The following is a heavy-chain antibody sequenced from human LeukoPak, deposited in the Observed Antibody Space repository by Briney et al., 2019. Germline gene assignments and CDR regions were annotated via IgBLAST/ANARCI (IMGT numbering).Heavy chain of an antibody. CDR3: ARGSGYYGSSGYYYVHWYFDL. V-gene: IGHV4-30-4*01. J-gene: IGHJ2*01. D-gene: IGHD3-22*01. CDR1: GGSFSDYY. CDR2: IYYSGST. Sequence: SETLSLTCAVYGGSFSDYYWSWIRQPPGKGLEWIGYIYYSGSTYYNPSLKSRVTISVDTSKNQFSLKLSSVTAADTAVYYCARGSGYYGSSGYYYVHWYFDLWGRGTLVTVSS.